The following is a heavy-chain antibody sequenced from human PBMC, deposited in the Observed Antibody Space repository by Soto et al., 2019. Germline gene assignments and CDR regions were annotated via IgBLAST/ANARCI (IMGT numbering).Heavy chain of an antibody. V-gene: IGHV1-24*01. J-gene: IGHJ5*02. CDR2: FDPEDGET. D-gene: IGHD3-3*01. CDR3: ATPLRFLEWLLIT. Sequence: ASVKVSFKVSGYTLTELSMHWVRQAPGKGLEWMGGFDPEDGETIYAQKFQGRVTMTEDTSTDTAYMELSSLRSEDTAVYYCATPLRFLEWLLITWGQGTLVTVSS. CDR1: GYTLTELS.